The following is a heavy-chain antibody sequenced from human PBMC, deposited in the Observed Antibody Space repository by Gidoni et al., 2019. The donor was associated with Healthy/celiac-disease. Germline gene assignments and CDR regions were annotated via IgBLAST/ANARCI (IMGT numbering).Heavy chain of an antibody. CDR1: GGSISSSSYY. V-gene: IGHV4-39*07. J-gene: IGHJ6*02. CDR2: IYYSGST. CDR3: ARDSNIAVAGFGSYYYGMDV. Sequence: QLQLQESGPGLVKPSETLSLTCTVSGGSISSSSYYWGWIRQPPGKGLEWIGSIYYSGSTYYNPSLKSRVTISVDTSKNQFSLKLSSVTAADTAVYYCARDSNIAVAGFGSYYYGMDVWGQGTTVTVSS. D-gene: IGHD6-19*01.